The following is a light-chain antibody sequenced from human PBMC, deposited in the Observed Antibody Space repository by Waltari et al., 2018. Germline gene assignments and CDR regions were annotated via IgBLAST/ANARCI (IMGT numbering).Light chain of an antibody. CDR3: QQYYSSPQT. CDR1: PSVLYSSNNKNY. CDR2: WAS. V-gene: IGKV4-1*01. J-gene: IGKJ1*01. Sequence: DTVMTQSPDSLAVSLGERVTINCTSSPSVLYSSNNKNYLAWYQQKPGQPPKLLIYWASTRESGVPDRFSGSGSGTDFTLTISSLQAEDVAVYYCQQYYSSPQTFGQGTKVEIK.